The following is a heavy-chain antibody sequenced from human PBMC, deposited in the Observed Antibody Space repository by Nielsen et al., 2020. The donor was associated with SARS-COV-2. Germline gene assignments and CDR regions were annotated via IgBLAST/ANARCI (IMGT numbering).Heavy chain of an antibody. J-gene: IGHJ4*02. CDR2: ISGSGGST. CDR3: AEGPHWELLYYFDY. Sequence: GESLKISCAASGFTFSSYAMSWVRQAPGKGLEWVSAISGSGGSTYYADSVKGRFTISRDNSKNTLYLQMNSLRAEDTAVYYCAEGPHWELLYYFDYWGQGTLVTVSS. CDR1: GFTFSSYA. D-gene: IGHD1-26*01. V-gene: IGHV3-23*01.